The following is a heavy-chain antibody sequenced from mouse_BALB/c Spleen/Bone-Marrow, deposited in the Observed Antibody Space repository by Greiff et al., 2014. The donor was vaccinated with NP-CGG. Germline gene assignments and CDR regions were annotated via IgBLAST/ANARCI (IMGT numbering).Heavy chain of an antibody. J-gene: IGHJ3*01. D-gene: IGHD1-1*01. CDR2: IDPANGNT. CDR1: GFNIKDTY. V-gene: IGHV14-3*02. Sequence: EVQLQQSGAELVKPGASVKLSCTASGFNIKDTYMHWVKRRPEQGLEWIGRIDPANGNTKYDPKFQGKATITADTSSNTAYLQLSSLTSEDTAVYYCAIYYYGSSGFAYWGQGTLVTVSA. CDR3: AIYYYGSSGFAY.